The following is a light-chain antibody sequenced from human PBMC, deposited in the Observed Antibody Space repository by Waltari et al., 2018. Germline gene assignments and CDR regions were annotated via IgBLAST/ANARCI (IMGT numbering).Light chain of an antibody. CDR2: AVS. V-gene: IGLV2-14*03. Sequence: QSALTQPASVSGSPGQSITISCTGTSADVGHFDYVSWYQPYPGKAPKPLIYAVSNRPSGVSDRFSGSKSGSTASLTISGLQAENEADYYCALYTSRGVFGGGTKLTVL. CDR3: ALYTSRGV. CDR1: SADVGHFDY. J-gene: IGLJ3*02.